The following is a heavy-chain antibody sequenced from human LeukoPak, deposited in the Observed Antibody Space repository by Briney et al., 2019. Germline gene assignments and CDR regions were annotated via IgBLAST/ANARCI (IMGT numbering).Heavy chain of an antibody. J-gene: IGHJ4*02. CDR1: GFTFRSYA. Sequence: PGGSLRLSRAASGFTFRSYAMHRVRQAPGKGLEWVAVISYDGSNKYYADPVKGRFTISRDNSKNTLYLQMNSLRAEDTAVYYCARGQWELLLVDYWGQGTLVTVSS. V-gene: IGHV3-30*04. D-gene: IGHD1-26*01. CDR3: ARGQWELLLVDY. CDR2: ISYDGSNK.